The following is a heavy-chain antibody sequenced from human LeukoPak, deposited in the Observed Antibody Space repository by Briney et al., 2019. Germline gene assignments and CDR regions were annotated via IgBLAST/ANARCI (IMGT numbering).Heavy chain of an antibody. CDR3: ARMGWVYSSSVPYYFEY. V-gene: IGHV5-51*01. D-gene: IGHD6-13*01. J-gene: IGHJ4*02. Sequence: GESLKISCKGSGYSFTSYWIGWVRQMPGKGLEWMGIIYPGDSDTGYSPSFQGQVTISADKSISTAYLQWSSLKASDTAMYYCARMGWVYSSSVPYYFEYWGQGTLVTVSS. CDR1: GYSFTSYW. CDR2: IYPGDSDT.